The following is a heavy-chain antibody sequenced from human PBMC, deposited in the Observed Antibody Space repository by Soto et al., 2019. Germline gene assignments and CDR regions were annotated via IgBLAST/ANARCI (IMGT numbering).Heavy chain of an antibody. CDR2: INPSGGST. CDR1: GYTFTSYY. J-gene: IGHJ4*02. Sequence: QVQLVQSGAEVKKPGASVKVSCKASGYTFTSYYIHWVRQAPGQGLEWMGIINPSGGSTSYAQKFQGRVTMTSDTSTSTVYMELSGLRSEDTDVYYCARGGAGSGFDYWGQGTLDIVSS. CDR3: ARGGAGSGFDY. V-gene: IGHV1-46*01. D-gene: IGHD1-26*01.